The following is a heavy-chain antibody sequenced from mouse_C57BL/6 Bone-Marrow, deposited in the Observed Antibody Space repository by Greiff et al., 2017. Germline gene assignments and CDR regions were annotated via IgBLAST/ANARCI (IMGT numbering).Heavy chain of an antibody. D-gene: IGHD2-2*01. Sequence: VMLVESGAELMKPGASVKLSCKATGYTFTGYWIEWVKQRPGHGLEWIGEILPGSGSTNYNAKFKGKATFTSDTSSNTAYLQLSSLTTEDSAIYYCARGYDAWFAYWGQGTLVTVSA. CDR3: ARGYDAWFAY. V-gene: IGHV1-9*01. CDR2: ILPGSGST. CDR1: GYTFTGYW. J-gene: IGHJ3*01.